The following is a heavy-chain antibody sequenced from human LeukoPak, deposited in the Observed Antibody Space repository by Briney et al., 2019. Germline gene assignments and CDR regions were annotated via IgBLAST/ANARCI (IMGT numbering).Heavy chain of an antibody. CDR1: GFTFSRYA. CDR3: AYGDHLGPFDY. V-gene: IGHV3-23*01. Sequence: GGSLRLSCAASGFTFSRYAMSWVRQAPGKGLEWVSAISGSGTITYYADSVKGRFTISRDNSKDTLYLQMNSLRAEDTAVYYCAYGDHLGPFDYWGQGTLVTVSS. J-gene: IGHJ4*02. D-gene: IGHD4-17*01. CDR2: ISGSGTIT.